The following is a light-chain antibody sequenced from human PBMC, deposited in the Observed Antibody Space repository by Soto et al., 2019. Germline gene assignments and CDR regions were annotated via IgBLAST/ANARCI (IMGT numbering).Light chain of an antibody. J-gene: IGLJ1*01. CDR2: EDD. Sequence: QSVLTQPPSVSAAPRQKVTIYCSGGSSHIGKNYVSWYQQLPGTAPKLLIYEDDKRPSGTPDRFSGSKSGTSATLDITGLQTGDEADYYCGTWDDSLSAYVFGTGTKLTVL. CDR3: GTWDDSLSAYV. CDR1: SSHIGKNY. V-gene: IGLV1-51*01.